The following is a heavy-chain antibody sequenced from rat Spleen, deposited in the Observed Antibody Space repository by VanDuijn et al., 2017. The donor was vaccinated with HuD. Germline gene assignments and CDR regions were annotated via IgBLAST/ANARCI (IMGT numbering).Heavy chain of an antibody. CDR1: GFTFSDYY. CDR3: VRPHSSLYDMDA. V-gene: IGHV5-22*01. D-gene: IGHD1-2*01. Sequence: EVQLVESGGGLVQPGRSLKLSCAASGFTFSDYYMAWVRQAPKKGLEWVASISYEGSNTYYGDSVKGRFTISRDNAKSTLYLQMNSLRSEDTATYYCVRPHSSLYDMDAWGQGASVTVSS. CDR2: ISYEGSNT. J-gene: IGHJ4*01.